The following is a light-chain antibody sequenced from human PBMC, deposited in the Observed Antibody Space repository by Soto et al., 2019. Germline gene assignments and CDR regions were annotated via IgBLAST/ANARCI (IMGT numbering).Light chain of an antibody. CDR1: QSISSY. CDR2: AAS. CDR3: QQSYSTPWK. V-gene: IGKV1-39*01. J-gene: IGKJ1*01. Sequence: DIQMTQSPSSLSASVGDRVTITCRASQSISSYLNWYQQKPGKAPKLLIYAASSLQSGVPSRFSGSGSGTDFTLTISSLQPEDFATYYCQQSYSTPWKFGQGTQVEIK.